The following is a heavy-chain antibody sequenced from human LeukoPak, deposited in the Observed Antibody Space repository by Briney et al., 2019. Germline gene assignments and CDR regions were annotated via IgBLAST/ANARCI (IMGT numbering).Heavy chain of an antibody. D-gene: IGHD6-13*01. V-gene: IGHV3-23*01. Sequence: PGGSLRLSCTASGFTFGSYAMTWVRQAPGKGLEWVSSISGGGEDSYYADSVKGRFTISRDNSRSTLYLQMNSLRADDTAVYYCGRTIAQYSNSWLYYFYGLDVWGQGTTVTVSS. J-gene: IGHJ6*02. CDR2: ISGGGEDS. CDR3: GRTIAQYSNSWLYYFYGLDV. CDR1: GFTFGSYA.